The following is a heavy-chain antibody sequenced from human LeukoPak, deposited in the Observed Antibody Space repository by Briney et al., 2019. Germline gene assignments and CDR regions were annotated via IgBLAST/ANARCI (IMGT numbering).Heavy chain of an antibody. V-gene: IGHV1-24*01. J-gene: IGHJ4*02. D-gene: IGHD3-9*01. CDR1: GYSITELS. CDR3: ATGTHYDLLPF. Sequence: AASVKVFCQVSGYSITELSTHWVRQAPGKGLEWMGGFDPGSGEIIYEQKFQDRVTMTEDTSTDTAYMELSSLRSEDTALYDCATGTHYDLLPFWGQGTLVTVSS. CDR2: FDPGSGEI.